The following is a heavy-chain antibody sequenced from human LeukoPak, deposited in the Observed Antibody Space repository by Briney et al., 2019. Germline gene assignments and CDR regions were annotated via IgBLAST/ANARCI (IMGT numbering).Heavy chain of an antibody. J-gene: IGHJ4*02. CDR3: ARGATTYYYDSSGYYYLYYFDY. V-gene: IGHV4-34*01. CDR1: GGSFSGYY. D-gene: IGHD3-22*01. Sequence: SETLSLTCAVYGGSFSGYYWSWIRQPPGKGLEWIGEINHSGSTNYNPSLKSRVTISVDTSKNQFSLKLSSVTAADTAVYHCARGATTYYYDSSGYYYLYYFDYWGQGTLVTVSS. CDR2: INHSGST.